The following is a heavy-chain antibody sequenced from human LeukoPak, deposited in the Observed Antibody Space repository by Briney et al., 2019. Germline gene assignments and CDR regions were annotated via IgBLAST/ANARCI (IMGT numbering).Heavy chain of an antibody. CDR2: ISSSGST. CDR3: ARQYIDILTGYHRAELYWYFDL. Sequence: PSQTLSLTCTVSGDSISSGDYYWSWIRQPAGKGLEWIGRISSSGSTNYNPSLTSRVTISVDTSKNQFSLKLSSVTAADTAVYYCARQYIDILTGYHRAELYWYFDLWGRGTLVTVSS. CDR1: GDSISSGDYY. J-gene: IGHJ2*01. D-gene: IGHD3-9*01. V-gene: IGHV4-61*02.